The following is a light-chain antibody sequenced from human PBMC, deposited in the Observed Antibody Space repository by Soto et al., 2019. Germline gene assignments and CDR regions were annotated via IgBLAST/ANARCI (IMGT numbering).Light chain of an antibody. J-gene: IGLJ1*01. V-gene: IGLV1-44*01. CDR2: NND. Sequence: QSVLTQPPSASGTPGQKVFISCSGSSSNIGGTNYAYWYQQLPGAAPKLLIYNNDQRPSGVPDRFSGFKSGTAASLAISGLQSEDEAEYYCAAWDDSLNGLYVFGTATKLTVL. CDR3: AAWDDSLNGLYV. CDR1: SSNIGGTNY.